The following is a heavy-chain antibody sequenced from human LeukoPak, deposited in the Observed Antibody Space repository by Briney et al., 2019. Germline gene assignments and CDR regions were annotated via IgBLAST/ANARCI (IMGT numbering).Heavy chain of an antibody. CDR2: INHSGST. CDR3: ASSKQWRVIDY. V-gene: IGHV4-34*01. Sequence: SETLSLTCAVYGGSFSGYYWSWIRQPPGKGLEWIGEINHSGSTNYNPSLKSRVTISVDTSKNQFSLKLSSVTAADTAVYYCASSKQWRVIDYWGQGTLVTVSS. D-gene: IGHD6-19*01. CDR1: GGSFSGYY. J-gene: IGHJ4*02.